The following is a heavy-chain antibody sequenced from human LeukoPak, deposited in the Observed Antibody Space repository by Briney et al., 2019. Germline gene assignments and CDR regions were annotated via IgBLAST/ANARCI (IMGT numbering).Heavy chain of an antibody. Sequence: PSETLSLTCTVSGGSISSSSYSWGWIRQPPGKGLEWIGSIYYSGSTYYNPSLKSRVTISVDTSKNQFSLKLSSVTAADTAVYYCARRSIAVAEYDYWGQGTLVTVSS. D-gene: IGHD6-19*01. J-gene: IGHJ4*02. CDR2: IYYSGST. CDR3: ARRSIAVAEYDY. CDR1: GGSISSSSYS. V-gene: IGHV4-39*01.